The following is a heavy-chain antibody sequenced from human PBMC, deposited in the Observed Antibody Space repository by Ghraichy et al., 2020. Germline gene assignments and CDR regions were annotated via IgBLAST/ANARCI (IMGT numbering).Heavy chain of an antibody. D-gene: IGHD1-26*01. CDR1: GFTFSSYA. J-gene: IGHJ4*02. CDR2: ISGSGGST. V-gene: IGHV3-23*01. Sequence: LSLTCAASGFTFSSYAMSWVRQAPGKGLEWVSAISGSGGSTYYADSVKGRFTISRDNSKNTLYLQMNSLRAEDTAVYYCAKDLHGGATPSFGYWGQGTLVTVSS. CDR3: AKDLHGGATPSFGY.